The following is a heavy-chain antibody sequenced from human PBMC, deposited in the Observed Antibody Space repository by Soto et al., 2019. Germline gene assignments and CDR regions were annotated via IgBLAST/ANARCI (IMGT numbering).Heavy chain of an antibody. CDR1: GGSIRSSSW. V-gene: IGHV4-4*02. D-gene: IGHD3-10*02. J-gene: IGHJ3*01. CDR3: ARASYFRGDFDF. CDR2: IYHAGSP. Sequence: SETLSLTCAVSGGSIRSSSWWTWLRQSPGKGLEWIGEIYHAGSPNYNPSFQSRVTISADISKNFFSLRLTSVTAADTAIYYCARASYFRGDFDFWGHGTVVPVSS.